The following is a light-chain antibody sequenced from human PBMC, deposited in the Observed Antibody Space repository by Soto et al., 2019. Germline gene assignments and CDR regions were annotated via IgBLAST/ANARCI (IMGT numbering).Light chain of an antibody. J-gene: IGKJ4*01. CDR3: QQLNSYPRT. Sequence: DIQLTQSPSFLSASVGARVPITCRASQGISSYLAWYQQKPGKAPKLLIYAASTLQSGVPSRFSGSGSGTEFTLTISSLQPEDFATYYCQQLNSYPRTFGGGTRWIS. V-gene: IGKV1-9*01. CDR1: QGISSY. CDR2: AAS.